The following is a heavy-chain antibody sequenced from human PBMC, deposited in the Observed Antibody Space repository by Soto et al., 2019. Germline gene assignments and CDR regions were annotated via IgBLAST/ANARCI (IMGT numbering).Heavy chain of an antibody. CDR2: IYYSGST. Sequence: SETLSLTCTVSGGSISSGGYYWSWIRQHPGKGLEWIGYIYYSGSTYYNPSLKSRVTISVDTSKNQFSLKLSSVTAADTAVYYCARVSAEYYYDSSGYYSKNDAFDIWGQGTMVTVSS. V-gene: IGHV4-31*03. J-gene: IGHJ3*02. D-gene: IGHD3-22*01. CDR3: ARVSAEYYYDSSGYYSKNDAFDI. CDR1: GGSISSGGYY.